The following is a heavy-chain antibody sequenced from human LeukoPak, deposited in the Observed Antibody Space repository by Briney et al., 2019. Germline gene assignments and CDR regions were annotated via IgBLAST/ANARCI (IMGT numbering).Heavy chain of an antibody. Sequence: GGSLRLSCAASGFTFDDYGMSWVRQAPGKGLEWVANIKQDGSEKYYVDSVKGRFTISRDNAKNSLYLQMNSLRAEDTAVYYCARDMCYDFWSGYYTGLRFDPWGQGTLVTVSS. D-gene: IGHD3-3*01. CDR3: ARDMCYDFWSGYYTGLRFDP. J-gene: IGHJ5*02. CDR1: GFTFDDYG. CDR2: IKQDGSEK. V-gene: IGHV3-7*01.